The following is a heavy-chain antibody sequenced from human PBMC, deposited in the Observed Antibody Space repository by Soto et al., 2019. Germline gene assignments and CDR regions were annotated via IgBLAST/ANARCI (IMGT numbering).Heavy chain of an antibody. V-gene: IGHV3-74*01. CDR1: GFIFTNYW. CDR3: GRGSGPRGRPY. Sequence: GGSLRLSCAASGFIFTNYWMHWVRQAQGERLVWVARISGDGTTTTYVDSAKGRFTISKDNAKNTVYLQMNGLRTEDTAVYYCGRGSGPRGRPYWGQGITVTVSS. J-gene: IGHJ1*01. D-gene: IGHD3-16*01. CDR2: ISGDGTTT.